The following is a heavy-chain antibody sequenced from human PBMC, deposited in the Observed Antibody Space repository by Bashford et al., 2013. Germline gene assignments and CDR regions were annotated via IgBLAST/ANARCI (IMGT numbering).Heavy chain of an antibody. CDR3: ARDTSSQSELRRGIDY. D-gene: IGHD1-7*01. J-gene: IGHJ4*02. V-gene: IGHV1-18*01. CDR2: ISGYNGDT. CDR1: GYTFTSYG. Sequence: ASVKVSCKTSGYTFTSYGITWVRQAPGQGLEWMGWISGYNGDTDYAQRVQDRVTMTTDTSTSTAYMEVRSLRSDDTAVYYCARDTSSQSELRRGIDYVGPGNPGHRL.